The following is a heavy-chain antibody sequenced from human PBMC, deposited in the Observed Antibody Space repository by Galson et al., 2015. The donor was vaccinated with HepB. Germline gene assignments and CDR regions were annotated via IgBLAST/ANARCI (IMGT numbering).Heavy chain of an antibody. CDR1: GYTFTSYA. D-gene: IGHD2-21*02. Sequence: SVKVSCKASGYTFTSYAMHWVRQAPGQRLEWMGWINAGNGNTKYSQMFQGRVTITRDTSASTAYMELSSLRSEDTAVYYCARGVVVTAIKLDAFDIWGQGTMVTVSS. CDR3: ARGVVVTAIKLDAFDI. J-gene: IGHJ3*02. V-gene: IGHV1-3*01. CDR2: INAGNGNT.